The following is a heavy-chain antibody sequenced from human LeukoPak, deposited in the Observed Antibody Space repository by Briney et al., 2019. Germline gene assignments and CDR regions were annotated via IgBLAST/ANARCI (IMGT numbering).Heavy chain of an antibody. V-gene: IGHV4-38-2*01. CDR2: IHHSGDT. Sequence: PSETLSLTCAVSGYSISSAYFWGLIRQPPGKGLEWIGSIHHSGDTYYNPSLKSRVTISVDTSKNQFSLKLSSVTAADTAVYYCARIGSGSRYSFIVRFDPWGQGTLVTVSS. CDR1: GYSISSAYF. J-gene: IGHJ5*02. CDR3: ARIGSGSRYSFIVRFDP. D-gene: IGHD5-18*01.